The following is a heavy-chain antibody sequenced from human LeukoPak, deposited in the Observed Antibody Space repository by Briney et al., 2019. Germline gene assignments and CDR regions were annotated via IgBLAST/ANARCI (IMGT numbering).Heavy chain of an antibody. CDR3: ARDLYPGY. CDR2: IFRGDDT. Sequence: GSLRLSCAASGFIVSQNYMSWVRQAPGKGLEWVSVIFRGDDTNYVDSVKGRFTISRDNAKNSLYLQMNSLRAEDTAVYYCARDLYPGYWGQGTLVTVSS. V-gene: IGHV3-66*01. J-gene: IGHJ4*02. D-gene: IGHD3-16*01. CDR1: GFIVSQNY.